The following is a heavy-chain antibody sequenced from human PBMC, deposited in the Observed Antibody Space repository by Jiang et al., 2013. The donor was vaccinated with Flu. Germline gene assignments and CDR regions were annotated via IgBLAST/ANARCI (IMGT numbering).Heavy chain of an antibody. J-gene: IGHJ6*02. D-gene: IGHD2-2*01. Sequence: GAEVKKARRVSENFLSGFCIHFSQVLDRLGAPDARKKAWSGWGRIYPDGSFTNYSPSFEGHVTISADKSISTAYLQWTNLKASDTAIYYCARHMSTTSPYSSYYFPLDVWGQGTTVTVSS. V-gene: IGHV5-10-1*01. CDR1: IHFSQVL. CDR2: IYPDGSFT. CDR3: ARHMSTTSPYSSYYFPLDV.